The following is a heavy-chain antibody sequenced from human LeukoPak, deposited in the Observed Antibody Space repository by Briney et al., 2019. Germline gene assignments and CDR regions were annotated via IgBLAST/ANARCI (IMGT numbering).Heavy chain of an antibody. CDR3: SIDPYASSGYLDY. CDR1: GFTFNSNG. CDR2: IWYAGSNK. J-gene: IGHJ4*02. Sequence: GRSLRHSCAASGFTFNSNGMQWFRQDPGKGLQGVVGIWYAGSNKYYEDSVMGRFTISRANSKNTLYLQMNSLRAEYKAVYYYSIDPYASSGYLDYWGQGTLVTVCS. V-gene: IGHV3-33*01. D-gene: IGHD3-22*01.